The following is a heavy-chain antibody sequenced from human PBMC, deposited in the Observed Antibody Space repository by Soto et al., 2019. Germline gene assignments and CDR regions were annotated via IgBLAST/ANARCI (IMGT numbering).Heavy chain of an antibody. CDR2: IFPVSGGT. CDR3: AREWQRGTDY. J-gene: IGHJ4*02. V-gene: IGHV1-2*02. Sequence: QVQLVQSGAEVVKPGASVQVSCKASGYTFTTYFLHWVRQAPGQGLGWLGWIFPVSGGTNYAQKFQGRVTMTRDTSINTAYMELSRLTSDDTGVYYCAREWQRGTDYWGQGALITVYS. D-gene: IGHD6-25*01. CDR1: GYTFTTYF.